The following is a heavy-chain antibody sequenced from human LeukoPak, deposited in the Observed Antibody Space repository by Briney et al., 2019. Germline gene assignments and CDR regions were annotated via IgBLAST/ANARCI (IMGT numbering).Heavy chain of an antibody. CDR2: MNPNSGNT. CDR3: ARGRITIFGVVIILFDY. V-gene: IGHV1-8*01. J-gene: IGHJ4*02. CDR1: RYTFTSYD. Sequence: ASVKVSCKASRYTFTSYDINWVRQATGQGLEWMGWMNPNSGNTGYAQKFQGRVTMTRNTSISTAYMELSSLRSEDTAVYYCARGRITIFGVVIILFDYWGQGTLVTVSS. D-gene: IGHD3-3*01.